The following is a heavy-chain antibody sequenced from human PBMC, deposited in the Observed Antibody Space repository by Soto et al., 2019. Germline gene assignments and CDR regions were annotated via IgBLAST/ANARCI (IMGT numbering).Heavy chain of an antibody. V-gene: IGHV4-39*01. D-gene: IGHD2-2*01. J-gene: IGHJ5*02. CDR2: LYYTGTT. Sequence: PSETLSLTCSVSGGSIGSSSYSFGWILHPPGKGLEWIGSLYYTGTTYYNSSLKSRVTISADKSQNQFSLRLSSVTAADTAVYYCGAFCSRTSCYYWFAPGGQGTLVAVSS. CDR3: GAFCSRTSCYYWFAP. CDR1: GGSIGSSSYS.